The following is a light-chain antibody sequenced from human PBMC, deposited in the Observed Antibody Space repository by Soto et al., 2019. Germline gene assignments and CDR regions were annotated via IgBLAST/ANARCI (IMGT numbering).Light chain of an antibody. V-gene: IGLV2-14*01. CDR3: SSYTNSDTLV. CDR2: EVS. CDR1: SSDVGAYNY. Sequence: VLTQPASVSGSPGQSITISCTGTSSDVGAYNYVSWYQQHPGKAPNLMIYEVSNRPSGVSNRFSASKSGNTASLTISGLQAEDDADYYCSSYTNSDTLVFGGGTKLTVL. J-gene: IGLJ3*02.